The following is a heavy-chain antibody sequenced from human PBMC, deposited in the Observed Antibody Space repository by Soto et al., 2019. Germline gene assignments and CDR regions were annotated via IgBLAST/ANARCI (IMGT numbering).Heavy chain of an antibody. CDR3: ARESGYYDSSGYYYTFDY. J-gene: IGHJ4*02. CDR1: GGSISSGGYY. V-gene: IGHV4-31*03. Sequence: PSETLSLTCTVSGGSISSGGYYWSWIRQHPGKGLEWIGYIYYSGSTYYNPSLKSRVTISVDTSKNQLSLKLSSVTAADTAVYYCARESGYYDSSGYYYTFDYWGQGTLVTVSS. CDR2: IYYSGST. D-gene: IGHD3-22*01.